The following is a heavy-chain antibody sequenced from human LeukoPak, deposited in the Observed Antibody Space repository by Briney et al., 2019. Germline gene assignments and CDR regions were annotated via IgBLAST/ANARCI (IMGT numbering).Heavy chain of an antibody. J-gene: IGHJ2*01. V-gene: IGHV1-69*13. Sequence: ASVKVSCKASGYTFTSYGINWVRQAPGQGLEWMGGIIPIFGTANYAQKFQGRVTITADESTSTAYMELSSLRSEDTAVYYCARVEGGRNWYFDLWGRGTLVTVSS. CDR2: IIPIFGTA. CDR3: ARVEGGRNWYFDL. CDR1: GYTFTSYG. D-gene: IGHD1-14*01.